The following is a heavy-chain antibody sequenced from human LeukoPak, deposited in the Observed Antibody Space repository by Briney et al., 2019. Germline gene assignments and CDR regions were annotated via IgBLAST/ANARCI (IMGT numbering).Heavy chain of an antibody. CDR2: IGSSGSTM. CDR3: ARGAWGSHDY. CDR1: GFTFSSYE. Sequence: PGGSLRLSCAASGFTFSSYEMNWVRQAPGKGLEWVSYIGSSGSTMYYADSVKGRFTISRDNTKNSLFLQMNSLRAEDTAVYYCARGAWGSHDYWGQGTLVTVSS. D-gene: IGHD7-27*01. V-gene: IGHV3-48*03. J-gene: IGHJ4*02.